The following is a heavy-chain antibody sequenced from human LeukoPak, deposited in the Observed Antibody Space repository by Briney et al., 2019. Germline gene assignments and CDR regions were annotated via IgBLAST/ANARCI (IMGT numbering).Heavy chain of an antibody. V-gene: IGHV5-51*01. D-gene: IGHD2-15*01. CDR1: GYSFTSYW. J-gene: IGHJ1*01. Sequence: HGESLKISCKGSGYSFTSYWIGWVRQMPGKGLEWMGIIYPGDSDTRYSPSFQGQVTISADKSISTAYLQWSSLKASDTAIYYCARARYCSGGNCYAENWGQGTLVTVSS. CDR2: IYPGDSDT. CDR3: ARARYCSGGNCYAEN.